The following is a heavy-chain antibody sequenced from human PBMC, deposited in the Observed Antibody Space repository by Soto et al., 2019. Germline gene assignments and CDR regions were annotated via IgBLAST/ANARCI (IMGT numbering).Heavy chain of an antibody. Sequence: PSETLSLTCTVSGGSISSYYWSWIRQPPGKGLEWIGYIYYSGSTNYNPSLKSRVTISVDTSKNQFSLKLSSVTAADTAVYYCARYYYDSSGYYPSGFDYWGQGTLVTVSS. J-gene: IGHJ4*02. D-gene: IGHD3-22*01. CDR1: GGSISSYY. CDR2: IYYSGST. V-gene: IGHV4-59*01. CDR3: ARYYYDSSGYYPSGFDY.